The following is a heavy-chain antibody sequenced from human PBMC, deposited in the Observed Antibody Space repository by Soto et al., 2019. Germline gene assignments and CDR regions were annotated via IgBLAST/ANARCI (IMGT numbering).Heavy chain of an antibody. CDR1: GGSISSYY. D-gene: IGHD5-18*01. V-gene: IGHV4-59*01. CDR3: ARVLVDTAMVGAFDI. Sequence: SETLSLICTVSGGSISSYYWSWIRQPPGKGLEWIGYIYYSGSTNYNPSLKSRVTISVDTSKNQFSLKLSSVTAADTAVYYCARVLVDTAMVGAFDIWGQGTMVTVSS. J-gene: IGHJ3*02. CDR2: IYYSGST.